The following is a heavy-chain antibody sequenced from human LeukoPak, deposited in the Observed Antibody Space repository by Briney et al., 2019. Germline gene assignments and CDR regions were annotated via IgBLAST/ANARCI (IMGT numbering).Heavy chain of an antibody. CDR2: ITTNGDRT. Sequence: GGSLRLSCEASGFTFSNYAMHWVRQAPGKGLEYVSTITTNGDRTYYANSVKGRFTISRDNSKNTLYLQMGSLRAEDMAVYYCARDLSGSNALDYWGQGTLVTVSS. D-gene: IGHD1-26*01. CDR3: ARDLSGSNALDY. CDR1: GFTFSNYA. J-gene: IGHJ4*02. V-gene: IGHV3-64*01.